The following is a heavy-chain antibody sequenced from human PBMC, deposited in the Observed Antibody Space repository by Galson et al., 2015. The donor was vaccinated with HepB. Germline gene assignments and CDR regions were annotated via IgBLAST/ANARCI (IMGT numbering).Heavy chain of an antibody. V-gene: IGHV3-21*01. CDR2: ISSSSSYI. CDR3: ARDGVDPEYYYYYMDV. D-gene: IGHD2-15*01. CDR1: GSTFSSYS. J-gene: IGHJ6*03. Sequence: SLRLSCAASGSTFSSYSMNWVRQAPGKGLEWVSSISSSSSYIYYADSVKGRFTISRDNAKNSLYLQMNSLRAEDTAVYYCARDGVDPEYYYYYMDVWGKGTTVTVSS.